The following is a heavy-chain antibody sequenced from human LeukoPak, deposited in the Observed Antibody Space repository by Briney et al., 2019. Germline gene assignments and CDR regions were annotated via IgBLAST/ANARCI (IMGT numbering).Heavy chain of an antibody. J-gene: IGHJ4*02. V-gene: IGHV3-23*01. CDR3: AKGGRWELPYYFDY. CDR1: GFTFSSYG. Sequence: GGTLRLSCAASGFTFSSYGMSWVRQAPGKGLEWVSAISGSGGSTYYADSVKGRFTISRDNAKNSLYLQMNSLRAEDTAFYYCAKGGRWELPYYFDYWGQGTLVTVSS. CDR2: ISGSGGST. D-gene: IGHD1-26*01.